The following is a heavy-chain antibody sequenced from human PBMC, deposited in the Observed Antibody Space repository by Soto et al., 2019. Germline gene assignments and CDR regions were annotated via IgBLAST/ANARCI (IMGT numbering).Heavy chain of an antibody. CDR2: ISSSGSTI. Sequence: QVQLVESGGGLVKPGGSLRLSCAASGFTFSDYYMSWIRQAPGKRLEWVSYISSSGSTIYYADSVKGRFTISRDNAKNSLYLQMNSLRAEDTAVYYCARAQSVLTTRGRGWYFDLWGRGTLVTVSS. D-gene: IGHD4-4*01. CDR1: GFTFSDYY. J-gene: IGHJ2*01. V-gene: IGHV3-11*01. CDR3: ARAQSVLTTRGRGWYFDL.